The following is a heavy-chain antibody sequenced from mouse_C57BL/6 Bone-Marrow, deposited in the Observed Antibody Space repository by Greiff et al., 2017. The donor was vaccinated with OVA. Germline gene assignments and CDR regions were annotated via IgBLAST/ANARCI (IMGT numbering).Heavy chain of an antibody. D-gene: IGHD3-2*02. CDR3: ARGTAQARGDYFDY. J-gene: IGHJ2*01. Sequence: VQLQQPGAELVRPGSSVKLSCKASGYTFTSYWMDWVKQRPGQGLEWIGNIYPSDSETHYNQKFKDKATLTVDKSSSTAYMQLSSLTSEDSAVYDCARGTAQARGDYFDYWGQGTTLTVSS. CDR2: IYPSDSET. V-gene: IGHV1-61*01. CDR1: GYTFTSYW.